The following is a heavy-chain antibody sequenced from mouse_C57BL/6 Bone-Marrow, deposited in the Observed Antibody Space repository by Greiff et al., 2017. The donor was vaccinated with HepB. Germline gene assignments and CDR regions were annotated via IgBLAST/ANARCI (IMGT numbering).Heavy chain of an antibody. CDR3: AREGGDAWFAD. Sequence: QVQLQQSGPELVKPGASVKISCKASGYAFSSSWMNWVKQRPGKGLEWIGRIYPGDGDTNYNGKFKGKATLTADKSSSTAYMQLSSLTSEDSAVYFCAREGGDAWFADWGQGTLVTVSA. CDR2: IYPGDGDT. V-gene: IGHV1-82*01. J-gene: IGHJ3*01. CDR1: GYAFSSSW. D-gene: IGHD1-1*02.